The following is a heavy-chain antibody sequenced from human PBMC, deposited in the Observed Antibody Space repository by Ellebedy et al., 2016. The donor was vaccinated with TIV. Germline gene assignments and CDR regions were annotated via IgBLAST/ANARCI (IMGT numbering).Heavy chain of an antibody. CDR3: AKDGSGTSYYYYYYMDV. CDR2: ISYDGFYK. Sequence: GESLKISCAASGFTFSNYAMSWVRQVPGKGLEWVAVISYDGFYKYYADSVKGRFTISRDNSKNTLYLQMRSLRAEDTAVYYCAKDGSGTSYYYYYYMDVWGTGTTVTVSS. J-gene: IGHJ6*03. CDR1: GFTFSNYA. D-gene: IGHD1-26*01. V-gene: IGHV3-30*18.